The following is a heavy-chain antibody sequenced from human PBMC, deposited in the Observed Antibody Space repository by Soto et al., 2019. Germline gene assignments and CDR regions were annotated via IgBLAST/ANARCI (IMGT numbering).Heavy chain of an antibody. CDR3: ARDLGVTTLHY. CDR2: IIAIFGTA. J-gene: IGHJ4*02. CDR1: GGTFSSYA. V-gene: IGHV1-69*01. Sequence: QVQLVQSGAEVKKPGSSVKVSCKASGGTFSSYAISWVRQAPGEGLEWMGGIIAIFGTANYAQKIQGRVTITADEYTSTAYMELSSLRSEDTAVYYCARDLGVTTLHYWGQGTLGPVSS. D-gene: IGHD4-17*01.